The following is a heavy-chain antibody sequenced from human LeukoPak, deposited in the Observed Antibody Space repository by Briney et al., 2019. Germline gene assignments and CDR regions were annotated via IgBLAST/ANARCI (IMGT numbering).Heavy chain of an antibody. V-gene: IGHV6-1*01. Sequence: SQTLSLTCAISGDSVSSDNAAWNWVRQSPSRGLEWLGRTYYRSKWFYDYAVSVKSRIIVNPDTPRNQFSLQLTSVTPEDTAVYYCARARGDSSGYWDYWGQGTLVTVSS. D-gene: IGHD3-22*01. CDR3: ARARGDSSGYWDY. J-gene: IGHJ4*02. CDR2: TYYRSKWFY. CDR1: GDSVSSDNAA.